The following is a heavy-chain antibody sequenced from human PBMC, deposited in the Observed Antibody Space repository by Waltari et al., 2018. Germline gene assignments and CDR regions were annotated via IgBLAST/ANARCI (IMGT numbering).Heavy chain of an antibody. CDR2: ISHTGIT. CDR1: GGSLSGDY. J-gene: IGHJ1*01. D-gene: IGHD3-16*01. Sequence: QVQLQQWGAGLLKPSETLSLTCAVYGGSLSGDYWTWIRQSPGNGLEWIAEISHTGITDYNPSLKSRVTMSVDTSRNHFSLKMTSVTAADSALYYCARASGGVRPVFWGWGHTWGLWGQGAPVTVSS. CDR3: ARASGGVRPVFWGWGHTWGL. V-gene: IGHV4-34*01.